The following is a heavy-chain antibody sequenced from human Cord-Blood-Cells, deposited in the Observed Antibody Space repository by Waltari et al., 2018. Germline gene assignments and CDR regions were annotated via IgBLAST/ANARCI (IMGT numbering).Heavy chain of an antibody. D-gene: IGHD5-18*01. J-gene: IGHJ5*02. CDR3: ARALSGYSYGSDWFDP. V-gene: IGHV4-31*03. CDR1: GGSISSGGYY. Sequence: QVQLQESGPGLVKPSKTLSLTCTVSGGSISSGGYYWSWLRQQPGKGLEWHGYIYYSGCTYYNPSLKSRVTISVDTSKNQFSLKLSSVTAADTAVYYWARALSGYSYGSDWFDPWGQGTLVTVSS. CDR2: IYYSGCT.